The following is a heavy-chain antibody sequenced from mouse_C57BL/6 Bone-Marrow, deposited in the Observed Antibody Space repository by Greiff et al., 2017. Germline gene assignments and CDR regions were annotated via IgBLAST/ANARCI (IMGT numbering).Heavy chain of an antibody. D-gene: IGHD1-1*01. CDR2: IDPENGDT. Sequence: VQLQQSGAELVRPGASVKLSCTASGFNIKDDYMHWVKQRPEQGLEWIGWIDPENGDTEYASKFQGKATLTADTSSNTAYLQLSSLTSEDTAVYYCTTHYYGSIYYAMDYWGQGTSVTVSS. CDR1: GFNIKDDY. J-gene: IGHJ4*01. CDR3: TTHYYGSIYYAMDY. V-gene: IGHV14-4*01.